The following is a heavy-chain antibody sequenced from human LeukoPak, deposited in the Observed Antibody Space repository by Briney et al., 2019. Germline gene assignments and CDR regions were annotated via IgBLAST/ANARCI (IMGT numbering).Heavy chain of an antibody. CDR2: IYSGGST. D-gene: IGHD1-14*01. CDR1: GFTFSDHY. CDR3: ARDYRGYFDY. Sequence: GGSLRLSCAASGFTFSDHYMDWVRQAPGKGLEWVSVIYSGGSTYYADSVKGRFTISRDNSKNTLYLQMNSLRAEDTAVYYCARDYRGYFDYWGQGTLVTVSS. V-gene: IGHV3-53*01. J-gene: IGHJ4*02.